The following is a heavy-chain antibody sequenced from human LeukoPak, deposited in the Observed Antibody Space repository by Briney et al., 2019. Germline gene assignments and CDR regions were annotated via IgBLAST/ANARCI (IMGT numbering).Heavy chain of an antibody. CDR2: VSYSGIT. V-gene: IGHV4-59*01. D-gene: IGHD3-22*01. J-gene: IGHJ4*02. CDR3: ARHSSGYYSFDY. Sequence: PSKTLSLTCTVSGGSISSYYWSWIRQPPGKGLEWIGYVSYSGITNYNPSLKSRVTISVDTSKNHFSLKLSSVTAADTAIYYCARHSSGYYSFDYWGQGTLVTVSS. CDR1: GGSISSYY.